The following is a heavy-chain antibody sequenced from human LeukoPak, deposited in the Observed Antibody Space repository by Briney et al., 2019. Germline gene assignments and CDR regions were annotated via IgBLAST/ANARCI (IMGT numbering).Heavy chain of an antibody. V-gene: IGHV1-2*04. CDR3: ARDEGIAAAGTKGPFDY. Sequence: ASVKVSCKASGYTFTGYYMHWVRQAPGQGLEWMGWINPNSGGTNYAQKFQGWVTMTRDTSTSTAYMELSRLRSDDTAVYYCARDEGIAAAGTKGPFDYWGQGTLVTVSS. D-gene: IGHD6-13*01. CDR1: GYTFTGYY. CDR2: INPNSGGT. J-gene: IGHJ4*02.